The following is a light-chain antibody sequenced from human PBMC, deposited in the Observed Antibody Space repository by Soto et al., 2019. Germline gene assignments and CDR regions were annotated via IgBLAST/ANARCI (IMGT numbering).Light chain of an antibody. J-gene: IGKJ2*01. Sequence: EYVLTQSPGSLSVSLGETVTLACRVSQALDTPYMAWFQAKPGLPPRLLIHQSSLRLPGVVDRFSGSGSGSDFTLTISGVEAEDSAIYYCQQYSRTPYTFGQGTNLEI. CDR1: QALDTPY. CDR2: QSS. V-gene: IGKV3-20*01. CDR3: QQYSRTPYT.